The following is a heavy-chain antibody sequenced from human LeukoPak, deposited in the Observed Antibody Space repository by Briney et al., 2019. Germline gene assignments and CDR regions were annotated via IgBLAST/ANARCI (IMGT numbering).Heavy chain of an antibody. CDR3: ARVSQLWGSSPFDY. CDR1: GFTFSSYG. D-gene: IGHD2-2*01. V-gene: IGHV3-30*03. Sequence: GGSLRLSCAASGFTFSSYGMHWGRQAPGKGLEWVAVISYDGSNKYYADSVKGRFTISRDNSKNTLYLQMNSLRAEDTAVYYCARVSQLWGSSPFDYWGQGTLVTVSS. CDR2: ISYDGSNK. J-gene: IGHJ4*02.